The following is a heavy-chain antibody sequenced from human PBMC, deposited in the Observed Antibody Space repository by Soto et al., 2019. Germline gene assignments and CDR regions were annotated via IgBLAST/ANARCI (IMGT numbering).Heavy chain of an antibody. J-gene: IGHJ4*02. V-gene: IGHV3-74*01. Sequence: EVQLLASGGGLVQPGGSLRLSCAASGFTVSSYLMHWVRQAPGKGLVWVSRINSDGSSTSFADSVKGRFTISRDNAKNTLYLQMNSLRAEDTAVYYCARVNYGDYGGVYDFWGQGTLVTVSS. D-gene: IGHD4-17*01. CDR2: INSDGSST. CDR1: GFTVSSYL. CDR3: ARVNYGDYGGVYDF.